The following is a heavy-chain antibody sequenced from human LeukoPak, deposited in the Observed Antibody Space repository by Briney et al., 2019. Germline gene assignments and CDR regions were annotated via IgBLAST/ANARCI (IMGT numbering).Heavy chain of an antibody. Sequence: SVKVSCKASGGTFSSYAISWVRQAPGQGLEWMGGIIPIFGTANYAQKFQGRVTITADESTSTAYMELSSLRSEDTAVYYCARSRWTIFGVVIKSLYYFDYWGQGTLATVSS. CDR1: GGTFSSYA. CDR3: ARSRWTIFGVVIKSLYYFDY. J-gene: IGHJ4*02. V-gene: IGHV1-69*13. CDR2: IIPIFGTA. D-gene: IGHD3-3*01.